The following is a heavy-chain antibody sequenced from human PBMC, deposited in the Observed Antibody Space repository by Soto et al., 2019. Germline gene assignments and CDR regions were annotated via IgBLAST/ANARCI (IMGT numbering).Heavy chain of an antibody. D-gene: IGHD3-16*02. CDR2: INPSGGST. J-gene: IGHJ3*02. Sequence: GASVKVSCKASGYTFTSYYMHWVRQAPGQGLEWMGIINPSGGSTSYAQKFQGRVTMTRDTSTSTVYMELSSLRSEDTAVYYCARDDYYYIWGSYPPNAFDIWGQGTMVTVSS. CDR1: GYTFTSYY. CDR3: ARDDYYYIWGSYPPNAFDI. V-gene: IGHV1-46*03.